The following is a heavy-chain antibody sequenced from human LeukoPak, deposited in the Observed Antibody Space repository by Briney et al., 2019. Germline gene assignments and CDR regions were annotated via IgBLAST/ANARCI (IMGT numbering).Heavy chain of an antibody. D-gene: IGHD4-17*01. V-gene: IGHV3-23*01. CDR2: ISGSGGST. CDR3: AKCTTRNTHYPIDY. CDR1: GFTFSNFA. Sequence: GGSLRLSCAASGFTFSNFAMSWVRQAPGKGLEWVSGISGSGGSTYYADSVRGRFTISRDNSKNTLYLQVNSLRAEDTAVYYCAKCTTRNTHYPIDYWGQGTLVTVSS. J-gene: IGHJ4*02.